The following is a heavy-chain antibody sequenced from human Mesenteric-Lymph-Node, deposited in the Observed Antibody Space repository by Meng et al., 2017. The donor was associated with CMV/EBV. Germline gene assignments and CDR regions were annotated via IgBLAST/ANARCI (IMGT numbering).Heavy chain of an antibody. Sequence: GGSLRLSCAASGFTFSSYSMNWVRQAPGKGLEWVSSISSSSSYIYYADSVKGRFTISRDNAKNSLYLQMNSLRAEDTAVYYCARDTYSSLYYYYGMDVWGQGTTVTVSS. CDR1: GFTFSSYS. CDR3: ARDTYSSLYYYYGMDV. D-gene: IGHD4-11*01. J-gene: IGHJ6*02. V-gene: IGHV3-21*01. CDR2: ISSSSSYI.